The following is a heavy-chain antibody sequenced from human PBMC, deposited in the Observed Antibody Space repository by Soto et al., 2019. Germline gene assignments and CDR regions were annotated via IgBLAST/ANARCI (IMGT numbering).Heavy chain of an antibody. D-gene: IGHD2-21*01. CDR3: AREVVLTKWYFDN. J-gene: IGHJ4*02. CDR1: GFTFTGYS. CDR2: TSSDGGTK. V-gene: IGHV3-30-3*01. Sequence: QVQLMESGGGVVQPGGSVRLSYETSGFTFTGYSMHWFRQAPGKGLEWVAVTSSDGGTKFYADSVKGRFTVSRDNSRKTLFLEMNSMRPEDTGIYSGAREVVLTKWYFDNWGQGILVTVS.